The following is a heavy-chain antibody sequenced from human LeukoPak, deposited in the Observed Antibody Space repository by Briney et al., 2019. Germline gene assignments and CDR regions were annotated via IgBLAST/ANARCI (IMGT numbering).Heavy chain of an antibody. V-gene: IGHV1-8*01. Sequence: ASVKVSCKASGYSFTSYNINWVRQATGQGLEWMGWMNPNSGNTAYAQKFQGRITMTRNTSINTAYMELSSLRSEDTAVYYCARVRYYYDSSDYWGQGTLVTVSS. D-gene: IGHD3-22*01. CDR1: GYSFTSYN. J-gene: IGHJ4*02. CDR2: MNPNSGNT. CDR3: ARVRYYYDSSDY.